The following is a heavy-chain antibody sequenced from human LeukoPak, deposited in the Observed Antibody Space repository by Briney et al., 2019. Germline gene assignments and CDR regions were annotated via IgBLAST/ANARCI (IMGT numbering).Heavy chain of an antibody. J-gene: IGHJ4*02. V-gene: IGHV3-74*01. Sequence: GGSLRLSCAASGFTFSSYWMHWVRQAPGKGLVWVSRINSDGSSTSYADSVKGRFTISRDNAKYTLYLQMNSLRAEDTAVYYCARDPTRPTVTTRLDYWGQGTLVTVSS. CDR1: GFTFSSYW. CDR3: ARDPTRPTVTTRLDY. CDR2: INSDGSST. D-gene: IGHD4-17*01.